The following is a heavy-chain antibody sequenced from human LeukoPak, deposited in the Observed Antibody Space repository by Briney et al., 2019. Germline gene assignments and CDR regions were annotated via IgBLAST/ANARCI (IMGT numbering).Heavy chain of an antibody. D-gene: IGHD2-21*02. CDR3: AKGPNHSPYCGGDCYFDY. CDR2: ISYDGSNK. Sequence: GGSLRLSCAASGFTFSSYGMHWVRQAPGKGLEWVAVISYDGSNKYYADSVKGRFTISRDNSKNTLYLQMNSLRAEDTAVYYCAKGPNHSPYCGGDCYFDYWGQGTLVTVSS. V-gene: IGHV3-30*18. J-gene: IGHJ4*02. CDR1: GFTFSSYG.